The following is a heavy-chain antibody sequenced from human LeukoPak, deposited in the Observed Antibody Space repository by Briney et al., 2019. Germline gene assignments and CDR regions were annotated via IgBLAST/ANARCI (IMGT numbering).Heavy chain of an antibody. V-gene: IGHV1-2*02. CDR2: INPNSGGT. D-gene: IGHD3-22*01. J-gene: IGHJ4*02. Sequence: ASVKVSCKASGYTFTGYYMHWVRQAPGQGLVWMGWINPNSGGTNYAQKFQGRVTMTRDTSISIAYMELSRLRSDDTAVYYCARDNDDSSGWLEYYFDYWGQGTLVTVSS. CDR1: GYTFTGYY. CDR3: ARDNDDSSGWLEYYFDY.